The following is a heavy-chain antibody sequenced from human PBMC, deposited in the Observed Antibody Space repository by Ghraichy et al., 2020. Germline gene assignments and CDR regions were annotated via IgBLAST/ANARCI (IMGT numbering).Heavy chain of an antibody. CDR1: GGSFSGYY. J-gene: IGHJ6*02. V-gene: IGHV4-34*01. CDR3: ARGYGLLWFGERVGMDV. Sequence: TLSLTCAVYGGSFSGYYWSWIRQPPGKGLEWIGEINHSGSTNYNPSLKSRVTISVDTSKNQFSLKLSSVTAADTAVYYCARGYGLLWFGERVGMDVWGQGTTVTVSS. D-gene: IGHD3-10*01. CDR2: INHSGST.